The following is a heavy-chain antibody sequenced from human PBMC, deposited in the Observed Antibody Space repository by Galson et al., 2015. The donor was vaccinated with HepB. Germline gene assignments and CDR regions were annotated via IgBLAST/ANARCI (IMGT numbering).Heavy chain of an antibody. CDR2: ISDSGYTTI. CDR3: GRASLGWFDP. Sequence: SLRLSCAASGFTFSDYHMTWIRQAPGKGLEWVSYISDSGYTTIFYADSVRGRFTISRDNTKNSLYLQMNSLRAEETAVYYCGRASLGWFDPWGQGTLVTVSS. CDR1: GFTFSDYH. J-gene: IGHJ5*02. V-gene: IGHV3-11*01.